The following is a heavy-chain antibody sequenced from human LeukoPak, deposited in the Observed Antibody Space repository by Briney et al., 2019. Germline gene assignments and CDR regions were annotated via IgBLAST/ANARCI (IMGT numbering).Heavy chain of an antibody. CDR1: GFTVSSHY. Sequence: PGGSLRLSCAASGFTVSSHYMTWVRQAPAKGLEWVSVLFSGGTTYYADSVKGRFTISRDNSKNTLYLQMNSLRADDTAVYYCASGSGSYRDAFDIWGQGTRVTVSS. D-gene: IGHD3-10*01. CDR3: ASGSGSYRDAFDI. J-gene: IGHJ3*02. CDR2: LFSGGTT. V-gene: IGHV3-66*01.